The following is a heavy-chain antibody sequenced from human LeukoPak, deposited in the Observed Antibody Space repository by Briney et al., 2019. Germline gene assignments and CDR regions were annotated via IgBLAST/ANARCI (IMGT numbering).Heavy chain of an antibody. CDR2: IYYSGST. J-gene: IGHJ4*02. V-gene: IGHV4-59*08. CDR1: GGSISSYY. D-gene: IGHD2-15*01. Sequence: PSETLSLTCTVSGGSISSYYWSWIRQPPGKGLEWIGYIYYSGSTNYNPSLKSRVTISVDTSKNQFSLKLSSVTAADTAVYYCASLYCSGGSCYCHYWGQGTLVTVSS. CDR3: ASLYCSGGSCYCHY.